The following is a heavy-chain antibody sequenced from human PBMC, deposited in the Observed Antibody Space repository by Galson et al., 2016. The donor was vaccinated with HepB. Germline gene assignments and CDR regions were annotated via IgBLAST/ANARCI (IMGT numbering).Heavy chain of an antibody. D-gene: IGHD3-22*01. V-gene: IGHV2-26*01. CDR2: IFSINGR. Sequence: PALVKPTQTLTLTCNVSGFSLNNGRMGVSWIRQPPGKALEWLARIFSINGRSYKSSLRSRLTISKDTPRSQVVLTMTDMDPADTATYFCARTYFYDSRVYYFDYWGQGALVIASS. CDR3: ARTYFYDSRVYYFDY. J-gene: IGHJ4*02. CDR1: GFSLNNGRMG.